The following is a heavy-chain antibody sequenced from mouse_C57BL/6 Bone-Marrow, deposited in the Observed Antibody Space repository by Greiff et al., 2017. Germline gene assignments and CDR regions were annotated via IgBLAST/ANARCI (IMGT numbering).Heavy chain of an antibody. CDR3: ARIDGKGY. J-gene: IGHJ2*01. D-gene: IGHD1-1*01. Sequence: QVQLQQPGAELVRPGTSVKLSCKASGYTFTSYWMHWVRQRPGQGLEWIGVIDPSDSYTNYNQKFKGKATLTVDTSSSTAYMQLSSLTSEDSAVYYCARIDGKGYWGQGATRTVA. V-gene: IGHV1-59*01. CDR2: IDPSDSYT. CDR1: GYTFTSYW.